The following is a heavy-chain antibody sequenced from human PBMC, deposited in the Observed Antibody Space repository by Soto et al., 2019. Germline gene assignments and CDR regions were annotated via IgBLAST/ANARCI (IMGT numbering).Heavy chain of an antibody. CDR1: GGSVSSDYYC. CDR2: IYNSGST. CDR3: ARGPSGDKVDY. D-gene: IGHD1-26*01. J-gene: IGHJ4*02. V-gene: IGHV4-30-4*01. Sequence: QVQLQESGPRLVEPSQTLSLTCTVSGGSVSSDYYCWSWIRQPPGRGLEWIGHIYNSGSTYSSPSLKSRVTVSVDTSKNQFSLRLSSVTAADMAMYYCARGPSGDKVDYWGQGILVTVSS.